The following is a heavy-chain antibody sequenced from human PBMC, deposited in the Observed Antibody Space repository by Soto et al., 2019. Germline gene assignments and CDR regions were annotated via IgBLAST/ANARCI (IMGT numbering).Heavy chain of an antibody. D-gene: IGHD2-15*01. J-gene: IGHJ4*02. Sequence: QLQLQESGPGLVKPSETLSLTCTVSGGCISSSSYYWGWIRQPPGKGLEWIGSIYYSGSTYYNPSLKRRVTISVDTSKNQFSLKLSSVTAADTAVYYCARHTPAISISDHWGQGTLVTVSS. CDR2: IYYSGST. CDR3: ARHTPAISISDH. CDR1: GGCISSSSYY. V-gene: IGHV4-39*01.